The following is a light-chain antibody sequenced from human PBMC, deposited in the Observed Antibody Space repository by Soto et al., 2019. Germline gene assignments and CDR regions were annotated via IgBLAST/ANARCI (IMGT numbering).Light chain of an antibody. Sequence: DVVLTQSPPSLAVHPGEPASLSCRPNRSLLNSTGFHYVDWYLQKPGQSPLLLIYVGSYRASGVPDRFSGSGSGTDFSLKISRVEAEDVGVYYCMQTFQTVGFGGGTKVDIK. CDR1: RSLLNSTGFHY. J-gene: IGKJ4*01. CDR3: MQTFQTVG. V-gene: IGKV2-28*01. CDR2: VGS.